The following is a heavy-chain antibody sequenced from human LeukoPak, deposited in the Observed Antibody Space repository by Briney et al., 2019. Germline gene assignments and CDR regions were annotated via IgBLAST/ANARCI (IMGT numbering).Heavy chain of an antibody. V-gene: IGHV3-48*03. J-gene: IGHJ3*02. D-gene: IGHD2-15*01. CDR1: GFTFSSYG. CDR2: ISSSGSTI. CDR3: ATWETYCSGGTCYAFDI. Sequence: GGSLRLSCAASGFTFSSYGMNWVRQAPGKGLEWVSYISSSGSTIYYADSVKGRFTISRDNAKNSLYLQMNSLRAEDTAVYYCATWETYCSGGTCYAFDIWGQGTMVTVSS.